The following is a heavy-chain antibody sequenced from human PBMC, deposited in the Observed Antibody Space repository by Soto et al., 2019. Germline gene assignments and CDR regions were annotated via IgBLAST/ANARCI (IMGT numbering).Heavy chain of an antibody. CDR3: ARGNHRLLKLWYFDL. Sequence: QVQLVQSGAEVKKPGSSVTVSCKASVGTFSSYTISWVRQAPGQGLEWMGGILPNFGTANYAQKFHGRDTITADESTSTAYMELSSLRSEDTAVDYCARGNHRLLKLWYFDLWGRGTLVTLSS. V-gene: IGHV1-69*12. CDR2: ILPNFGTA. J-gene: IGHJ2*01. CDR1: VGTFSSYT. D-gene: IGHD2-21*01.